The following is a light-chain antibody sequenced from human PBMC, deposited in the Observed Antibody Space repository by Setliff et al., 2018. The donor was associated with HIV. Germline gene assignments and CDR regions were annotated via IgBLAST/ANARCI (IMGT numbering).Light chain of an antibody. CDR1: SSDVGGYNS. CDR3: CSYAGSYV. J-gene: IGLJ1*01. V-gene: IGLV2-11*01. CDR2: DVN. Sequence: QSALTQPRSVSGSPGQSVTISCTGTSSDVGGYNSVSWYQQHPGKAPKLMIYDVNKRPSGVPDRFSGSKTGNTASLTISGLQAGDEADYYCCSYAGSYVFGTGTKVTVL.